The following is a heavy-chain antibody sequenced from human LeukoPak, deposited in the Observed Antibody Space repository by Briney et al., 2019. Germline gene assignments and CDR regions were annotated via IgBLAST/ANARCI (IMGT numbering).Heavy chain of an antibody. V-gene: IGHV3-21*01. CDR1: GFTFSSYS. J-gene: IGHJ4*02. CDR3: AREVSVSISRFGEEDY. CDR2: ISSSSSYI. Sequence: GGSLRLSCAASGFTFSSYSMNWVRQAPGKGLEWVSSISSSSSYIYYADSVKGRFTISRDNAKNSLYLQMNSLRAEDTAVYYCAREVSVSISRFGEEDYWGQGTLVTVSS. D-gene: IGHD3-10*01.